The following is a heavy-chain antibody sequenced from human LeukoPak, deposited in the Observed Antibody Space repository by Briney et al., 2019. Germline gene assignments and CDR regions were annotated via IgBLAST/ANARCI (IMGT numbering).Heavy chain of an antibody. J-gene: IGHJ4*02. Sequence: GGSLGLSCAASGFTFSSYGMHWVRQAPGKGLEWVAVISYDGSNKYYADSVKGRFTISRDNSKNTLYLQMNSLRAEDTAVYYCAKDDRIAARFGPDYWGQGTLVTVSS. CDR1: GFTFSSYG. V-gene: IGHV3-30*18. D-gene: IGHD6-6*01. CDR3: AKDDRIAARFGPDY. CDR2: ISYDGSNK.